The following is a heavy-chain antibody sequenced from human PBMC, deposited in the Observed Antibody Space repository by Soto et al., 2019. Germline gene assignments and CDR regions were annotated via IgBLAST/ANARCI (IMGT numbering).Heavy chain of an antibody. CDR3: AGSSSSWGV. J-gene: IGHJ6*01. V-gene: IGHV3-7*01. D-gene: IGHD6-13*01. CDR2: IKQDGSEK. CDR1: GFTSSNYW. Sequence: EVQVVESGGGLVQPWGSLRLSCVASGFTSSNYWMNWVRQAPGKGLEWVANIKQDGSEKNYVDYVKGRFTISRDNAKNSLYLQMNSLRAEDTAVYYCAGSSSSWGVWGKVTTVTVSS.